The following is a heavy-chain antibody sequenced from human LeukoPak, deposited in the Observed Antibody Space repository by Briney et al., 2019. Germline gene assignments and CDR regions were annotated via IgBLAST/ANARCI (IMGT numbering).Heavy chain of an antibody. CDR1: GFTFDDYS. V-gene: IGHV3-9*01. D-gene: IGHD5-12*01. Sequence: GRSLRLSCAASGFTFDDYSMPWVRQAPGKGLEWVSGISWNSGSAGYADSVKGRFTISRDSAKNSLYLQMNSLRTEDTALYYCAKDRTYSAYAALDYWGQGTLVTVSS. CDR2: ISWNSGSA. CDR3: AKDRTYSAYAALDY. J-gene: IGHJ4*02.